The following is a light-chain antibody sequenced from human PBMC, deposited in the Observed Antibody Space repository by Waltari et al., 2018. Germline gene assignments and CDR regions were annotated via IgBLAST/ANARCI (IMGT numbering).Light chain of an antibody. CDR3: CSYAGSRGVV. Sequence: QSALTQPDSVSGSPGQSITISCTGTSSDVGTYNLVSWYQQHPGKAPKLMIHEVSKRPSGISNRVSGSKSGNTASLTISGLQAEDEADYYCCSYAGSRGVVFGGGTKVTVL. V-gene: IGLV2-23*02. CDR1: SSDVGTYNL. J-gene: IGLJ2*01. CDR2: EVS.